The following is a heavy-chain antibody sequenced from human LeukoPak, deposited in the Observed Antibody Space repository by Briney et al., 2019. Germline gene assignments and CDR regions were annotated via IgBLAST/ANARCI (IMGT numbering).Heavy chain of an antibody. D-gene: IGHD2-21*01. CDR1: GGSISSSSYY. V-gene: IGHV4-39*01. CDR2: IYYSGST. Sequence: PSETLSLTCTVSGGSISSSSYYWGWIRQPPGKGLEWIGSIYYSGSTYYNPSLKSRVTISVDTSKNQFSLKLSSVTAADTAVYYCARGGGENYYYYMDVWGKGTTVTVSS. CDR3: ARGGGENYYYYMDV. J-gene: IGHJ6*03.